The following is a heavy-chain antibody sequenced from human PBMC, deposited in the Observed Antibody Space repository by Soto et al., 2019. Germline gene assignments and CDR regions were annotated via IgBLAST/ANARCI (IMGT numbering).Heavy chain of an antibody. CDR2: IIPIFGRG. V-gene: IGHV1-69*12. J-gene: IGHJ6*02. D-gene: IGHD5-18*01. Sequence: QVQLVQSGAEVRKPGSSVKVSCKVSGDSFISYAISWVRQAPGQGLEWMGGIIPIFGRGNYAQRFQGRVAITADESTSKVHMELSGRRSEDTAVYYRARDGSTVETAMVSKYYYGMDVWGQGTTVTVSS. CDR3: ARDGSTVETAMVSKYYYGMDV. CDR1: GDSFISYA.